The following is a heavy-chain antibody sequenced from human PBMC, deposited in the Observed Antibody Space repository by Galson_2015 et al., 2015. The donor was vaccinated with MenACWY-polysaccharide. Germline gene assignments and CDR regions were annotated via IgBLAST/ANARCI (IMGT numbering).Heavy chain of an antibody. CDR3: ARAGGKYCSGGNCDFNWFDP. CDR2: SNGDGRAT. J-gene: IGHJ5*02. Sequence: LRLSCAASGFTFSSYWLHWVRQAPGKGLVWVSRSNGDGRATGYADSVKGRFTISRDNAKNTLYLQMNSLRAEDTAMYYCARAGGKYCSGGNCDFNWFDPWGQGTLVTVSS. D-gene: IGHD2-15*01. V-gene: IGHV3-74*01. CDR1: GFTFSSYW.